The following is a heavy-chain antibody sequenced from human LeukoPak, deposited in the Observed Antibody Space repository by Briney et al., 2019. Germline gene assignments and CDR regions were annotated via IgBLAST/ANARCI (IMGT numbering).Heavy chain of an antibody. Sequence: GGSLRLSCAASGFTFSDYYMSWIRQAPGKGLEWVSAISGSGGSTYYADSVKGRFTISRDNSKNTLYLQMNSLRAEDTAVYYCAKHQAGASRYYFDYWGQGTLVTVSS. CDR1: GFTFSDYY. CDR2: ISGSGGST. D-gene: IGHD2-2*01. J-gene: IGHJ4*02. V-gene: IGHV3-23*01. CDR3: AKHQAGASRYYFDY.